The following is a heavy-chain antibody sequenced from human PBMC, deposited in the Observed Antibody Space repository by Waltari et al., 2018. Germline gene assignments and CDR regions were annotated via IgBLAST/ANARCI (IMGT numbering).Heavy chain of an antibody. Sequence: QVQLQQWGAGLLKPSETLSLTCAVYGGSFSGYYWSWIRQPPGKGLEWIGEINHSGSTNYNPSLKSRVTISVDTSKNQCSLKLSSVTAADTAVYYCARTHRTVRIFDYWGQGTLVTVSS. CDR2: INHSGST. J-gene: IGHJ4*02. V-gene: IGHV4-34*01. CDR3: ARTHRTVRIFDY. D-gene: IGHD4-4*01. CDR1: GGSFSGYY.